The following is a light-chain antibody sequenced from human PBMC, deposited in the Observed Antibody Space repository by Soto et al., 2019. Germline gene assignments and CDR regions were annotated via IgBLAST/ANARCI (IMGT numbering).Light chain of an antibody. J-gene: IGLJ1*01. V-gene: IGLV2-14*01. Sequence: QSVLTQPASVSGSPGQSITISCTGTSSDVFGYTYVSWYQQYPGKAPKLIIFEVSNRPSGVSNRFSGSKSGNTASLTISGLQAEDEADYYCSSYTRTTTPYVFGTGTKLTVL. CDR1: SSDVFGYTY. CDR2: EVS. CDR3: SSYTRTTTPYV.